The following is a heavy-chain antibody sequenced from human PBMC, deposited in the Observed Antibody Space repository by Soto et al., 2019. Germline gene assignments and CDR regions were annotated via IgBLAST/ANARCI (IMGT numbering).Heavy chain of an antibody. D-gene: IGHD2-15*01. Sequence: QVQLVESGGGAVQPGGSLRLSCAASGFTFSSYGMQWVRQSPGEGLEWVAIMAHDGSDQYYGDSVKGRFTISRANSKNTLSLQMDSLRPEDTAVYYCARSSGGSSYYPPDYWGQGTLVTVSS. J-gene: IGHJ4*02. CDR2: MAHDGSDQ. CDR1: GFTFSSYG. V-gene: IGHV3-30*03. CDR3: ARSSGGSSYYPPDY.